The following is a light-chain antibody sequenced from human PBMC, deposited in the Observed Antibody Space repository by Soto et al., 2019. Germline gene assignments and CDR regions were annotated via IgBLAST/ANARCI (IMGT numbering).Light chain of an antibody. CDR2: DAS. V-gene: IGKV3-11*01. Sequence: EIVLTQSPATLCLSLGERATLSCRASQSVSSYLAWYQQKPGQAPRLLIYDASNRATGIPARFSGSGSGTDFTLTISSLEPEDFAVYYCQQRSNWPLTFGGGTKVDIK. CDR1: QSVSSY. J-gene: IGKJ4*01. CDR3: QQRSNWPLT.